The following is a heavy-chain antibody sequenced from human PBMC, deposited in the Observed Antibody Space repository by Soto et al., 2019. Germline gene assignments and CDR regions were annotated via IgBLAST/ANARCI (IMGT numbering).Heavy chain of an antibody. CDR3: ARGGSITMIVVVIAFDY. J-gene: IGHJ4*02. CDR2: ISYDGSNK. D-gene: IGHD3-22*01. CDR1: GFTFSSYA. V-gene: IGHV3-30-3*01. Sequence: GGSLRLSCAASGFTFSSYAMHWVRQAPGKGLEWVAVISYDGSNKYYADSVKGRFTISRDNSKNTLYLQMNSLRAEDTAVYYCARGGSITMIVVVIAFDYWGQGTLVTVPS.